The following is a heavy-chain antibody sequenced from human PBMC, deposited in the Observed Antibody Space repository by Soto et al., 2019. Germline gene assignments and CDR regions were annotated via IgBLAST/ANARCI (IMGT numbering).Heavy chain of an antibody. Sequence: EVQLLESGGGLVQPGGSLRLSCAASGFTFSSYAMSWVRQAPGTGLEWVSAISGSGGSTYYADSVKGRFTISRDNSRNTVFSQRNSVRAEDKAVYYCAKTGAHQVRSGYGMDVWGQGTTVTVSS. CDR2: ISGSGGST. CDR1: GFTFSSYA. J-gene: IGHJ6*02. V-gene: IGHV3-23*01. CDR3: AKTGAHQVRSGYGMDV. D-gene: IGHD2-15*01.